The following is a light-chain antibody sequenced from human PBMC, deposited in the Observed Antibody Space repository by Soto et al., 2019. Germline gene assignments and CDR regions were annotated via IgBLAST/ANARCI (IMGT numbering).Light chain of an antibody. J-gene: IGLJ3*02. Sequence: QSVLTQPPSASGSPGQSVAISCTGSSSDVGGYSYVSWYQQHPGKAPKLMIYEVNKRPSGVPDRFSGSKSGNTASLTVSGRQAEDEADYYCSSYARNRDILFGGGTKLTVL. V-gene: IGLV2-8*01. CDR1: SSDVGGYSY. CDR2: EVN. CDR3: SSYARNRDIL.